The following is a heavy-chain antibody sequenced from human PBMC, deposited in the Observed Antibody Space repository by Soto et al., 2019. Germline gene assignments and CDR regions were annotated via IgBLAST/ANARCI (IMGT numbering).Heavy chain of an antibody. Sequence: SVKVSCKASGGTFSSYAISWVRQAPGQGLEWMGGIIPIFGTANYAQKFQGRVTITADESTSTAYMELSSLRSEDTAVYYCATYPRGRGYYYDMDVWGQGTTVTSP. V-gene: IGHV1-69*13. J-gene: IGHJ6*02. CDR3: ATYPRGRGYYYDMDV. CDR2: IIPIFGTA. D-gene: IGHD1-26*01. CDR1: GGTFSSYA.